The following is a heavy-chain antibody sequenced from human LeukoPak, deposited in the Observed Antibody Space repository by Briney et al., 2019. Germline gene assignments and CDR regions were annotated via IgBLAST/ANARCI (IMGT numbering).Heavy chain of an antibody. J-gene: IGHJ4*02. CDR3: TTDHGSRGSSPEFDY. V-gene: IGHV3-15*01. D-gene: IGHD3-10*01. Sequence: GGSLRLSCAASGFTFSNAWMSWVRQAPGKGLEWVGRIKSKTDSGTTDYAAPVKGRFTISRDDSKNTLYLQMNSLKTEDTAVYYCTTDHGSRGSSPEFDYWGQGTLVTVSS. CDR2: IKSKTDSGTT. CDR1: GFTFSNAW.